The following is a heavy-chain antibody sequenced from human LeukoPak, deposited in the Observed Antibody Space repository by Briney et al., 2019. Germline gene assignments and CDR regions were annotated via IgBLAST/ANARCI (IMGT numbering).Heavy chain of an antibody. Sequence: PGGSLRLSCAASGFTFSSYGMHWVRQAPGKGLEWVAFIRYDGSNKYYADSVKGRFTISRDHSKNTLYLQMNSLRAEDSAVYYCAGSLGYCTSNVCYLKYWGQGTLVTVSS. CDR2: IRYDGSNK. CDR3: AGSLGYCTSNVCYLKY. D-gene: IGHD2-8*01. V-gene: IGHV3-30*02. J-gene: IGHJ4*02. CDR1: GFTFSSYG.